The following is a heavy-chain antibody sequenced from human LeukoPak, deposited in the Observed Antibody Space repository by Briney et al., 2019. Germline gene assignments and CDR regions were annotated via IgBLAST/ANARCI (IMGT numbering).Heavy chain of an antibody. D-gene: IGHD4-17*01. CDR2: ISGSGGST. CDR1: GFTFSSYA. V-gene: IGHV3-23*01. Sequence: GGSLRLSCAASGFTFSSYALSWVRQAPGEGLEWVSGISGSGGSTYYADSVKGRFTISRDNSKNTLYLQMNSLRAEDTAVYYCAKDTYGDYDTLDYWGQGTLVTVSS. CDR3: AKDTYGDYDTLDY. J-gene: IGHJ4*02.